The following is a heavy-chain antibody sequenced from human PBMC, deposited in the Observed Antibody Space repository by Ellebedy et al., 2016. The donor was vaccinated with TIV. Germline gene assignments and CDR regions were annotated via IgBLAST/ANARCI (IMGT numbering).Heavy chain of an antibody. D-gene: IGHD6-19*01. V-gene: IGHV3-7*03. CDR1: GFPFSSYW. Sequence: GESLKISCAASGFPFSSYWISWVRQAPGKGLEWVANINGDGSEKYYVESVKGRFTISRDNAKNSLYLQLNGLRVEDSAVYYCSRDERAVAGPGDYWGQGTLVIVS. J-gene: IGHJ4*02. CDR3: SRDERAVAGPGDY. CDR2: INGDGSEK.